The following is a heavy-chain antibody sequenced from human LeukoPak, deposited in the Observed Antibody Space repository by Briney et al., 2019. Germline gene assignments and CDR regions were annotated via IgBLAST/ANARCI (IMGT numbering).Heavy chain of an antibody. D-gene: IGHD3/OR15-3a*01. J-gene: IGHJ4*02. CDR3: AKGWTGYYIPPFDY. V-gene: IGHV3-9*01. CDR2: ISWNSGSI. Sequence: GGSLRLSCAASGFTFDDYAMHWVRQAPGKGLEWVSGISWNSGSIGYADSVKGRFTISRDNAKNSLYLQMNSLRAEDTALYYCAKGWTGYYIPPFDYWGQGTLVTVSS. CDR1: GFTFDDYA.